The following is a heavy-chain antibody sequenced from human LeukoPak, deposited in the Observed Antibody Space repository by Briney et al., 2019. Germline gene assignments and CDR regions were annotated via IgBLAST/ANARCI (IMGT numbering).Heavy chain of an antibody. J-gene: IGHJ4*02. CDR3: ARDKTGTMIVVVMYYFDY. Sequence: GGSLRLSCAASGFTFSSYAMHWVRQAPGKGLEWVAVISYDGSNKYYADSVKGRFTISRDNSKNTLYLQMNSLRAEDTAVYYCARDKTGTMIVVVMYYFDYWGQGTLVTVSS. CDR1: GFTFSSYA. CDR2: ISYDGSNK. V-gene: IGHV3-30-3*01. D-gene: IGHD3-22*01.